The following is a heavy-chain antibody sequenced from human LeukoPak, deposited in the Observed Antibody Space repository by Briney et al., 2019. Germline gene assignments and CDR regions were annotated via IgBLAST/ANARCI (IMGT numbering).Heavy chain of an antibody. CDR3: ARRSVTTYYYYSYMDV. CDR1: GYTFTSYG. V-gene: IGHV1-18*01. CDR2: ISADNGNT. Sequence: ASVKVSCKASGYTFTSYGISWVRQAPGQGLEWMGWISADNGNTNYAQKLQGRVTMTTDTSTSTAYLELRSLRSDDTAVYYCARRSVTTYYYYSYMDVWGKGTTVTVSS. D-gene: IGHD4-11*01. J-gene: IGHJ6*03.